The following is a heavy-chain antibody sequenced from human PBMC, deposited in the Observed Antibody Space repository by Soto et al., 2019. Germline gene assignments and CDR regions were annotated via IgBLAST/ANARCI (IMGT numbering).Heavy chain of an antibody. Sequence: EVQLVESGGGLVQPGRSLRLSCAASGFTFEDYAMHWVRQVPGKGLEWVSGISWNSGSIGYAASVKGRFTISRDNAKNSLYLQMDSVQPEDTALYYCAKLTGATVDYYYGMDVWGQGTTVTVSS. J-gene: IGHJ6*02. D-gene: IGHD1-26*01. V-gene: IGHV3-9*01. CDR2: ISWNSGSI. CDR1: GFTFEDYA. CDR3: AKLTGATVDYYYGMDV.